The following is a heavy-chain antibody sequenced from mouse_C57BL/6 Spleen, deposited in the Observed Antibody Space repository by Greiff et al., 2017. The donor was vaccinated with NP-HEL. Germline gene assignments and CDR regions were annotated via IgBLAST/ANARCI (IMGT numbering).Heavy chain of an antibody. CDR3: TRSLITTVVAADV. CDR1: GYTFTDYE. V-gene: IGHV1-15*01. CDR2: IDPETGGT. Sequence: QVQLQQSGAELVRPGASVTLSCKASGYTFTDYEMHWVKQTPVHGLEWIGAIDPETGGTAYNQKFKGKAILTADKSSRTAYMELRSLTSEDSAVYYCTRSLITTVVAADVWGTGTTVTVSS. D-gene: IGHD1-1*01. J-gene: IGHJ1*03.